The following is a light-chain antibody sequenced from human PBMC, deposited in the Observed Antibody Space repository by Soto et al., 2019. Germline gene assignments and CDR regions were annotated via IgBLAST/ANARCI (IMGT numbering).Light chain of an antibody. CDR1: QGISSN. J-gene: IGKJ1*01. Sequence: IQFTQSPSSLSASLRYRFTITFRSSQGISSNFAWYQQKPGKAPKLLIYAASTLQSGVPSRFSGSGSGTDFTLTISSLQPEDFATYYCQQLNSYSWTFGQGTKVDIK. CDR2: AAS. CDR3: QQLNSYSWT. V-gene: IGKV1-9*01.